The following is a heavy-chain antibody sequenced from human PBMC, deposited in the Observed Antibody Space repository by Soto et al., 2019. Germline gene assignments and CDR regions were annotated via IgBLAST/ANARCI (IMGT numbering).Heavy chain of an antibody. CDR1: GGSISSGDYY. V-gene: IGHV4-30-4*01. Sequence: SETLSLTCTVSGGSISSGDYYWSWIRQPPGKGLEWIGYIYYSGSTYYNPSLKSRVTISVDTSKNQFSLKLSSVTAADTAVYYCARDPDRDYGDYVRAFDIWGQGTMVTVS. J-gene: IGHJ3*02. CDR2: IYYSGST. D-gene: IGHD4-17*01. CDR3: ARDPDRDYGDYVRAFDI.